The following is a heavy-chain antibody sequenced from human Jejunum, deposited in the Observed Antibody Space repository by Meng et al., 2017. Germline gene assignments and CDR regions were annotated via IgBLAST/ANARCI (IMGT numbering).Heavy chain of an antibody. CDR2: IYYSGST. Sequence: SGPGQGERAQALYPTCTCGGGSIRRWWYHWDWNRQHPGKGLEGMGDIYYSGSTYYHPSLKSRVTISVDTSKNQFSLKLSSVTAADTAVYYCARAPALIVVVTAIRGNWFDPWGQGTLVTASS. CDR3: ARAPALIVVVTAIRGNWFDP. D-gene: IGHD2-21*02. CDR1: GGSIRRWWYH. J-gene: IGHJ5*02. V-gene: IGHV4-31*03.